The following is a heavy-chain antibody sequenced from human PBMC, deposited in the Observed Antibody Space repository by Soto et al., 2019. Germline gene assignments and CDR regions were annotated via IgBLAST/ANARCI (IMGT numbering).Heavy chain of an antibody. V-gene: IGHV3-23*01. CDR2: ISGSGGST. CDR3: AKAPTFTSGSYYFVY. D-gene: IGHD1-26*01. J-gene: IGHJ4*02. CDR1: GFTFSSYA. Sequence: SGGSLRLSCAASGFTFSSYAMSWVRQAPGKGLEWVSAISGSGGSTYSADSVKGRFTISRDNSKNTLHLQINSLRAEDTAVFYCAKAPTFTSGSYYFVYWGQGTLVTVSS.